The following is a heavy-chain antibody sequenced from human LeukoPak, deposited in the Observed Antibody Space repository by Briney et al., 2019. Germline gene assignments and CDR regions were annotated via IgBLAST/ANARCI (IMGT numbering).Heavy chain of an antibody. CDR1: GGSISSDY. J-gene: IGHJ4*02. CDR3: ARDLSASGWYSFDY. D-gene: IGHD6-19*01. V-gene: IGHV4-59*01. Sequence: PSETLSLTCTVSGGSISSDYWSWIRPPPGKGREWIGYIYYSVSTNYNPSLRSRVPIPVATPRTQFSRNLSALTAADTAAYYCARDLSASGWYSFDYWGQGTLVTVSS. CDR2: IYYSVST.